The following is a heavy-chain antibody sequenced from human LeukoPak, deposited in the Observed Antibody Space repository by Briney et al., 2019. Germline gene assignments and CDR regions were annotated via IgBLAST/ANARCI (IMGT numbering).Heavy chain of an antibody. Sequence: GGSLRLSCAASGFTFSGSAMPWVRQAHGKGLEWLGRIRSRANRYTTVYAAPVQGRFIISRDDSMNMAYLQMNSLRVEDTAVYYCTRHSDKYCSGAGCFHYNFYGLDVWGQGTTVTVSS. D-gene: IGHD2-15*01. V-gene: IGHV3-73*01. J-gene: IGHJ6*02. CDR2: IRSRANRYTT. CDR1: GFTFSGSA. CDR3: TRHSDKYCSGAGCFHYNFYGLDV.